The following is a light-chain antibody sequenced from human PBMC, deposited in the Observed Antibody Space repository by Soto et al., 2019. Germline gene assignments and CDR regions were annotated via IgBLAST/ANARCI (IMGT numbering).Light chain of an antibody. V-gene: IGKV1-39*01. Sequence: DIQMTQSPSSLSASVGDRVTITCRASQGVSIYLNWYQQTPGKAPKVLIYAASRLQSGVPSRFSGSGSGTDFTLTISSLQPEDSATYYCQQSYSALTFGGGTKVQIK. J-gene: IGKJ4*01. CDR2: AAS. CDR3: QQSYSALT. CDR1: QGVSIY.